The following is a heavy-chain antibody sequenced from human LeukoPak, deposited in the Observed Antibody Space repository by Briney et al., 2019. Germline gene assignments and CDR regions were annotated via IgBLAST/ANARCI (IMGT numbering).Heavy chain of an antibody. J-gene: IGHJ4*02. CDR2: INPSGGST. CDR3: ARAPPVGATLDY. CDR1: GYTLTRYY. D-gene: IGHD1-26*01. V-gene: IGHV1-46*01. Sequence: ASVKVSCKASGYTLTRYYVHWVRQAPGQGLEWMGVINPSGGSTSYTQKFQGRVTMTRDTSTSTVCMELSSLRYEDTAVYYCARAPPVGATLDYWGQGTLVTVSS.